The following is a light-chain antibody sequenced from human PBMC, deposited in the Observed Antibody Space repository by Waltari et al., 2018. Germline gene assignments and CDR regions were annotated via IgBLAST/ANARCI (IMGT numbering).Light chain of an antibody. CDR1: SLSSYY. CDR2: GKN. Sequence: SSELTQDPAVSVALGQPVRITCQGDSLSSYYASWYQQKPGQAPVLVIYGKNNRPSGIPDRFSGSSSGNTASLTITGAQAEDEADYYCNSRDSSGNQVVFGGGTKLTVL. V-gene: IGLV3-19*01. CDR3: NSRDSSGNQVV. J-gene: IGLJ2*01.